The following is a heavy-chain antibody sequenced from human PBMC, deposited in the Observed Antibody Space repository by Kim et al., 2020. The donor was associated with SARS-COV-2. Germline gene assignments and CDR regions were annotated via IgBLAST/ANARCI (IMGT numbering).Heavy chain of an antibody. D-gene: IGHD2-2*01. Sequence: TIHAQKTQGRVTMTEDTSPDTAYMELSSLRSGDTALYYCANQGPAAEFDFWGQGTLVTVSS. J-gene: IGHJ4*02. CDR2: T. CDR3: ANQGPAAEFDF. V-gene: IGHV1-24*01.